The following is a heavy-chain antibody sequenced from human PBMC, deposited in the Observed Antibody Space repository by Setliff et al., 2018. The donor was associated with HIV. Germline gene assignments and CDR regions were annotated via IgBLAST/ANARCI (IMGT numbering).Heavy chain of an antibody. CDR2: INHSGST. CDR1: GGSFSGYY. V-gene: IGHV4-34*01. Sequence: SETLSLTCAVYGGSFSGYYWSWIRQSPGKGLEWIGEINHSGSTKYNPSLKSRVTISVDTSKKQFSLKLSSVTAADTAVYYCARGTAYYNFWSGYSQDYYYYMDVWGKGTTVTVSS. CDR3: ARGTAYYNFWSGYSQDYYYYMDV. D-gene: IGHD3-3*01. J-gene: IGHJ6*03.